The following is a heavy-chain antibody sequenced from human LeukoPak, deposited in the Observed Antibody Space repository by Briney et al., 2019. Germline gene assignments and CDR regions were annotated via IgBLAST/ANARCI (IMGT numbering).Heavy chain of an antibody. CDR2: INPNSGGT. D-gene: IGHD1-26*01. CDR3: ARRGAEWELAYFEY. Sequence: ASVKVSCKASGYTFTGYYMHWVRQAPGQGLEWMGRINPNSGGTNYAQKFQGRVTMTRDTSASTAYMELSSLRSEDTAVYYCARRGAEWELAYFEYWGQGTLVTVSS. J-gene: IGHJ4*02. V-gene: IGHV1-2*06. CDR1: GYTFTGYY.